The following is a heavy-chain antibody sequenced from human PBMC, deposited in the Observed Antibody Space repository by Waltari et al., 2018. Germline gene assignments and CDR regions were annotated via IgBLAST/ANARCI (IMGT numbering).Heavy chain of an antibody. CDR3: ASGWYYYDSSGYYYPPLDY. V-gene: IGHV3-30-3*01. CDR2: ISYDGSNK. D-gene: IGHD3-22*01. J-gene: IGHJ4*02. CDR1: SYA. Sequence: SYAMHWVRQAPGKGLEWVAVISYDGSNKYYADSVKGRFTISRDNSKNTLYLQMNSLRAEDTAVYYCASGWYYYDSSGYYYPPLDYWGQGTLVTVSS.